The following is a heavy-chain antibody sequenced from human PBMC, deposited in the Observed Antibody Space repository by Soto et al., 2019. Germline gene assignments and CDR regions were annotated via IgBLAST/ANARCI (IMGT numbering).Heavy chain of an antibody. CDR3: ASSVAKYYYYGMDV. CDR2: IIPIFGTA. V-gene: IGHV1-69*12. D-gene: IGHD5-12*01. J-gene: IGHJ6*02. Sequence: QVQLVQSGAEVKKPGSSVKVSCKASGGTFSSYAISWVRQAPGQGLEWMGGIIPIFGTANYAQKSQGRVTMTADESTSTAYMELSGLRSEDTAVYYCASSVAKYYYYGMDVWGQGTTVTVSS. CDR1: GGTFSSYA.